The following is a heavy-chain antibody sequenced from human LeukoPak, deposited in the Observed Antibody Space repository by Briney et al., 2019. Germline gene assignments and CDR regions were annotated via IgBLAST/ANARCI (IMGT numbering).Heavy chain of an antibody. CDR3: ARPEYNFGYDY. CDR2: ISNNGGST. D-gene: IGHD5-18*01. V-gene: IGHV3-64*01. CDR1: GFMFSIYG. Sequence: GGSLRLSCATSGFMFSIYGMHWVRQAPGKGLEYVSAISNNGGSTFYANSVKGRFTISRDNSKNTLYLQMGSLRVDDMAVYYCARPEYNFGYDYWGQGTLVTVSS. J-gene: IGHJ4*02.